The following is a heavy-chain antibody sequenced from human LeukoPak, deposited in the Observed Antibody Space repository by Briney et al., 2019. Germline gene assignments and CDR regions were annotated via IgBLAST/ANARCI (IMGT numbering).Heavy chain of an antibody. D-gene: IGHD3-3*01. CDR1: GGSISSYY. CDR3: ARGGIFEGYMDV. CDR2: IYTSGST. J-gene: IGHJ6*03. V-gene: IGHV4-4*07. Sequence: SETLSLTCTVSGGSISSYYWSWIRQPAGKGLEWIGGIYTSGSTNYNPSLKSRVTMSVDTSKNQFSLKLSSVTAADTAVYYCARGGIFEGYMDVWGKGTTVTVSS.